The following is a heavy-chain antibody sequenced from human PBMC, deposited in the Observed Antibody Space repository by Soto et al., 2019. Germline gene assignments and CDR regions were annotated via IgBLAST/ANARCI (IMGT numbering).Heavy chain of an antibody. Sequence: PSETLSLTCTVSGGSISSGGYYWSWIRQHPGKGLEWIGYIYYSGSTYYNPSLKSRVTISVDTSKNQFSLKLSSVTAADTAVYYCARERTTVTTNYFDYWGQGTPVTVS. V-gene: IGHV4-31*03. CDR1: GGSISSGGYY. D-gene: IGHD4-17*01. CDR3: ARERTTVTTNYFDY. CDR2: IYYSGST. J-gene: IGHJ4*02.